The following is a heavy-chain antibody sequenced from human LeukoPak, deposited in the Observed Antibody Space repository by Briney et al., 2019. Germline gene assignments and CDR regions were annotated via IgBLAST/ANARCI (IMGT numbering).Heavy chain of an antibody. Sequence: GASVKVSCKASGYTFTGYYMHWVRQAPGQGLEWMGWINPNSGGTNYAQKFQGRVTMTRDTSISTAYMELSRLRSDDTAVYYCARGGVVVVVASYYYYGMDVWGQGTTVTVSS. D-gene: IGHD2-15*01. CDR1: GYTFTGYY. V-gene: IGHV1-2*02. J-gene: IGHJ6*02. CDR3: ARGGVVVVVASYYYYGMDV. CDR2: INPNSGGT.